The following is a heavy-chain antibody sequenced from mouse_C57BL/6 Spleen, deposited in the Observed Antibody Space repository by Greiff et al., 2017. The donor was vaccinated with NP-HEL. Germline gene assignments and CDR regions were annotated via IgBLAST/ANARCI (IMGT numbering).Heavy chain of an antibody. CDR3: ARLLLQRGYFDV. J-gene: IGHJ1*03. Sequence: EVKLMESGGGLVKPGGSLKLSCAASGFTFSSYAMSWVRQTPEKRLEWVATISDGGSYTYYPDNVKGRFTISRDNAKNNLYLQMSHLKSEDTAMYYCARLLLQRGYFDVWGTGTTVTVSS. D-gene: IGHD1-1*01. CDR1: GFTFSSYA. V-gene: IGHV5-4*03. CDR2: ISDGGSYT.